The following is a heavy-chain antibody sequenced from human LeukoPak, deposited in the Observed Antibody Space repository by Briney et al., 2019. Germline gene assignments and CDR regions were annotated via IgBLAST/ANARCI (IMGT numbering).Heavy chain of an antibody. CDR3: ARAKEVVVYYYYYGMDV. CDR2: INSDGSST. D-gene: IGHD2-15*01. Sequence: PGRSLRLSCAASGFTFSSYWMHWVRQAPGKGLVWVSRINSDGSSTSYADSVKGRFTISRDNAKNTLYLQMNSLRAEDTAVYYCARAKEVVVYYYYYGMDVWGQGTTVTVSS. CDR1: GFTFSSYW. V-gene: IGHV3-74*01. J-gene: IGHJ6*02.